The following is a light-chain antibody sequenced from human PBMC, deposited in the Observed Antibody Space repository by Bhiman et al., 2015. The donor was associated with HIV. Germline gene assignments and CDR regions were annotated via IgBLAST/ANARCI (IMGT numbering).Light chain of an antibody. CDR2: DVS. V-gene: IGLV2-14*03. Sequence: QSALTQPASVSGSPGQSITISCTGTGSDVGGYNHVSWYQQHPGKAPKLMIYDVSNRPSGVSNRFSGSKSGNTASLTISGLQAEDEADYYCNSYTSSSTLIFGGGTKLTVL. CDR3: NSYTSSSTLI. CDR1: GSDVGGYNH. J-gene: IGLJ2*01.